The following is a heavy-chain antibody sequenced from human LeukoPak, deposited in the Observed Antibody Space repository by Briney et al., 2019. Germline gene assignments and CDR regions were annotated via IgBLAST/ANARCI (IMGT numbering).Heavy chain of an antibody. CDR2: INPNSGAT. CDR1: GTPFTGNY. Sequence: ASVKVSCKISGTPFTGNYMPWVRQAPGQGLEWMGWINPNSGATDYAQNFQGRVTLTRDTSISTAYMELSRLRSDDTAVFYCASGYRFGNWGQGTLVTVSS. CDR3: ASGYRFGN. J-gene: IGHJ4*02. V-gene: IGHV1-2*02. D-gene: IGHD5-18*01.